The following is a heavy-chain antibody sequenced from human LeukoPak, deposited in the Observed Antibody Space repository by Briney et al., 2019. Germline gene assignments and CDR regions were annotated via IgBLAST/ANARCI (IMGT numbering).Heavy chain of an antibody. CDR3: ARDHVVVPAAMVYYYGMDV. V-gene: IGHV1-46*01. CDR2: INPGGGST. J-gene: IGHJ6*02. D-gene: IGHD2-2*01. CDR1: GYSFTSYY. Sequence: ASVKVSCKASGYSFTSYYIHWVRQAPGQGLESMGIINPGGGSTSYAQKFQDRVTMTRDTSTSTVYMELRSLRSDDTAVYYCARDHVVVPAAMVYYYGMDVWGQGTTVTVSS.